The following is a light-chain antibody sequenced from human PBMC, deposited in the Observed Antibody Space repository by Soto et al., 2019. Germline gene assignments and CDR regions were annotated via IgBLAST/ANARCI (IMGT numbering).Light chain of an antibody. CDR1: SSNIGSNS. J-gene: IGLJ1*01. CDR3: AAWDDSLDYYV. Sequence: QPVLTQSPSVSGTPGQRVTISCSGSSSNIGSNSINWYQHLPGTAPKLLIFFNNKRPSGVPDRFSGSKSGTSASLVISGLQSEDEADYYCAAWDDSLDYYVFATGTKLTVL. CDR2: FNN. V-gene: IGLV1-44*01.